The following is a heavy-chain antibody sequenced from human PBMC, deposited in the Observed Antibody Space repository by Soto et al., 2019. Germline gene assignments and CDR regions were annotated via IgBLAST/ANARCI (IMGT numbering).Heavy chain of an antibody. V-gene: IGHV1-3*01. CDR1: GYTFTTYS. Sequence: QVQLVQSGAEVKKPGASVKVSCKASGYTFTTYSMYWVRQAPGQRLEWMGWMNPLNGDTKYSQRFQGRLTIIRDTSASTAYMELSSLRSEDTAIYYCARGNSGAFDIWGQGTMVTVSS. CDR2: MNPLNGDT. J-gene: IGHJ3*02. D-gene: IGHD6-19*01. CDR3: ARGNSGAFDI.